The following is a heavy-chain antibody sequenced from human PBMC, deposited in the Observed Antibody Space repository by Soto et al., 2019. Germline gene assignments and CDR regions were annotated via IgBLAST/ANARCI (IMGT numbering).Heavy chain of an antibody. CDR2: ISAYNGNT. Sequence: GASVKVSCKASGYTFTSYGISWVRQAPGQGLEWMGWISAYNGNTNYAQKLQGRVTMTTDTSTGTAYMELRSLRSDDTAVYYCARTPRGDTAMVHIGRDYWGQGTLVTVSS. D-gene: IGHD5-18*01. V-gene: IGHV1-18*01. CDR1: GYTFTSYG. CDR3: ARTPRGDTAMVHIGRDY. J-gene: IGHJ4*02.